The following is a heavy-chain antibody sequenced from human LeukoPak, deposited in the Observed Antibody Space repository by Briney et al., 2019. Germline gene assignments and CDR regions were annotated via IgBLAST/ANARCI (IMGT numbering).Heavy chain of an antibody. V-gene: IGHV3-30-3*01. J-gene: IGHJ4*02. Sequence: PGGSLRLSCAASGFTFSSYAMHWVRQAPGKGLEWVAVISYDGSNKYYADSVKGRFTISRDNSKNTLYLQMNSPRAEDTAVYYCARGSTVTHLYYFDYWGQGTLVTVSS. D-gene: IGHD4-17*01. CDR3: ARGSTVTHLYYFDY. CDR1: GFTFSSYA. CDR2: ISYDGSNK.